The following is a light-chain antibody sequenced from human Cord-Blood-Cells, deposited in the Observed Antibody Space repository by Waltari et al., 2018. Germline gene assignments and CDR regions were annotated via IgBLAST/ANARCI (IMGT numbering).Light chain of an antibody. Sequence: QSALTQPASVPGSHGQSLTISCTGTSSDVGGYNYVACYQQHPGKAPKLMISDVSNRPAGVSKRFSGSNPGNTASLTISGLQAEDEADYYCSSYTSSSTLVVFGGGTKLTVL. CDR3: SSYTSSSTLVV. V-gene: IGLV2-14*01. CDR2: DVS. J-gene: IGLJ2*01. CDR1: SSDVGGYNY.